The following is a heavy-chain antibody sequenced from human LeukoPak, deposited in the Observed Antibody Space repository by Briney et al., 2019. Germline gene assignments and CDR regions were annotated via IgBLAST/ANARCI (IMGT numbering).Heavy chain of an antibody. CDR1: GGSISSSSYY. D-gene: IGHD5-12*01. CDR3: ARSPHIDNWFDP. Sequence: PSETLSLTCTVSGGSISSSSYYWGWIRQPPGKGLEWIGSIYYSGGTYYNPSLKSRVTISVDTSKNQFSLKLSSVTAADTAVYYCARSPHIDNWFDPWGQGTLVTVSS. V-gene: IGHV4-39*01. CDR2: IYYSGGT. J-gene: IGHJ5*02.